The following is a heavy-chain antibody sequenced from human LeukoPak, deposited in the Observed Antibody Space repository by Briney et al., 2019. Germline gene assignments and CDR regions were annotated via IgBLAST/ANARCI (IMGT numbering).Heavy chain of an antibody. CDR1: GFTFSEYW. D-gene: IGHD6-19*01. Sequence: PGGSLSLSCAPSGFTFSEYWMSLVGQAPGKGLEWGANIKKDGSEKYYVDSVKGRFTISRDNAKNSLYLQMNSLRAEDTAVYYSARDRGGSGWYEFECWGQGTLVTVSS. CDR3: ARDRGGSGWYEFEC. J-gene: IGHJ4*02. CDR2: IKKDGSEK. V-gene: IGHV3-7*01.